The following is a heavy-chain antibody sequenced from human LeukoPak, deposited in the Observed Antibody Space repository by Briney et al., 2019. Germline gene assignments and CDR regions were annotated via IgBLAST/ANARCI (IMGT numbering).Heavy chain of an antibody. Sequence: GGSLRLSCAASGFNFNNFAMSWVRQAPGKGPEWLSAMTGPADTTYYAESVKGRFTISRGYSKSMVYLQMNSLRVEDTAIYYCAKGAEIDHWGQGPLVTVSS. J-gene: IGHJ4*02. CDR1: GFNFNNFA. V-gene: IGHV3-23*01. CDR2: MTGPADTT. CDR3: AKGAEIDH.